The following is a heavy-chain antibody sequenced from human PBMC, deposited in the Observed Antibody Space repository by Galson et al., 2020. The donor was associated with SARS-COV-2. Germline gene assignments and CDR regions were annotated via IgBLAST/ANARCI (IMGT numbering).Heavy chain of an antibody. CDR1: GFTFSSYD. CDR3: ARVSFSVVPAADSYYYYYYMDV. D-gene: IGHD2-2*01. J-gene: IGHJ6*03. V-gene: IGHV3-48*03. Sequence: GGSLRLSCAASGFTFSSYDMNWVRQAPGKGLEWVSYISSSGSTIYYADSVKGRFTISRDNAKNSLYLQMNSLRAEDTAVYYCARVSFSVVPAADSYYYYYYMDVWGEGTTVTVSS. CDR2: ISSSGSTI.